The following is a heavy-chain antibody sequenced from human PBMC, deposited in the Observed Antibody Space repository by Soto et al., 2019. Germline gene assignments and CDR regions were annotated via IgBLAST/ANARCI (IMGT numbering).Heavy chain of an antibody. J-gene: IGHJ4*02. CDR3: ARGDGDYYDGNGYLGRH. CDR2: IKSDGSVT. CDR1: GFTFSSYW. V-gene: IGHV3-74*01. D-gene: IGHD3-22*01. Sequence: EVQLVESGGGLVQPGGSLTLSCAASGFTFSSYWMHWVRQAPGKGLVWVARIKSDGSVTIYADSVKGQLTICRDNARNTLYLQMNSMRAADTAVYFCARGDGDYYDGNGYLGRHWGQGTLVTVSS.